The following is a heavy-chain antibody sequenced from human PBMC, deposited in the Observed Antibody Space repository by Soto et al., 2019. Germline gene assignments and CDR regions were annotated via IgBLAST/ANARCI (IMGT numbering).Heavy chain of an antibody. CDR3: AKGPEQLVHGVFDY. CDR1: GFTLSTYV. J-gene: IGHJ4*02. CDR2: IGAGGGGT. V-gene: IGHV3-23*01. Sequence: EVQLLESGGVLVQPGGSLRLSCAASGFTLSTYVMSWVRQAPGKGLEWVSGIGAGGGGTYYAGSVKGRFTISGDNSKNTLYLHMNRLRVEDTAVYYCAKGPEQLVHGVFDYWGQGTLVTVSS. D-gene: IGHD6-6*01.